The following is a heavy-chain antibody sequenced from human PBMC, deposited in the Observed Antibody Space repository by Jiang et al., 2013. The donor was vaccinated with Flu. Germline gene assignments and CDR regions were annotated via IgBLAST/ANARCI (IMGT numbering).Heavy chain of an antibody. CDR1: GYTFTNYG. CDR2: ISAYNGNT. D-gene: IGHD3-10*01. Sequence: SGAEVKKPGASVKVSCKASGYTFTNYGITWVRQAPGQGLEWMGWISAYNGNTNYAQKLQGRVTMTTDTSTSTAYMELRSLRSDDTAAYYCARVERITMVRGGVVDVWGQGTTVTVSS. V-gene: IGHV1-18*01. J-gene: IGHJ6*02. CDR3: ARVERITMVRGGVVDV.